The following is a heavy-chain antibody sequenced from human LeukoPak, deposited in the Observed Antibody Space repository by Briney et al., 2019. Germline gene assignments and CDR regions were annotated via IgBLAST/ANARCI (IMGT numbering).Heavy chain of an antibody. Sequence: PSETLSLTCAVYGGSFSGYYWSWIRQPPGKGLDWIGEINHSGSTNYNPFPKSRLTISRDTSKNQFSLKLRSVTAADTAVFYCARGPDFYDSRGYYPIWGQGTLVTVSS. CDR2: INHSGST. CDR1: GGSFSGYY. D-gene: IGHD3-22*01. J-gene: IGHJ4*02. CDR3: ARGPDFYDSRGYYPI. V-gene: IGHV4-34*01.